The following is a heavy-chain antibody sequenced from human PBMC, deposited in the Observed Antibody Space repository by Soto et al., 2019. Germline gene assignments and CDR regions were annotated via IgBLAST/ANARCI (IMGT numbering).Heavy chain of an antibody. D-gene: IGHD2-21*02. CDR1: GMTFLSYG. Sequence: QEQLVESGGGVVQPGGSLRLSCAASGMTFLSYGMHWVRQAPGKGLEWVARIWYDGGEDYYLACVKGRFTISRDNSKNTHHRQISPSRAEDTAVYLGASAIFAVTGRPPDRDVWGQGLGVIVSS. CDR2: IWYDGGED. J-gene: IGHJ6*02. V-gene: IGHV3-33*01. CDR3: ASAIFAVTGRPPDRDV.